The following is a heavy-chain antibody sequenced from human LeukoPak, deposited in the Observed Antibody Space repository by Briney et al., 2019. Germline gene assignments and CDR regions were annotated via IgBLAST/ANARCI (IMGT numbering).Heavy chain of an antibody. J-gene: IGHJ4*02. CDR1: GGSISSYY. V-gene: IGHV4-4*09. CDR2: IYTSGST. CDR3: ARAIGRDPFDY. Sequence: SETLSLTCTVSGGSISSYYWSWIRQPPGKGLEWIGYIYTSGSTNYNPSLKSRVTISVDTSKNQFSLKLSSVTAADTAVYYCARAIGRDPFDYWGQGTLVTVSS.